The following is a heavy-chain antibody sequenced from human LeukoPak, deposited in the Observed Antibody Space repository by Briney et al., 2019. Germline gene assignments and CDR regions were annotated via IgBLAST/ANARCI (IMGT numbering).Heavy chain of an antibody. J-gene: IGHJ4*02. CDR1: GFTFSRYA. CDR2: ISDNGGGT. CDR3: AKVVGGFYSSCPTDY. D-gene: IGHD6-19*01. V-gene: IGHV3-23*01. Sequence: GGSLRLSCAASGFTFSRYAMSWVRQSPGKGLEWVSAISDNGGGTNYADSVKGRFTISRDNSKNSLYLQMNSLRVEDTAVYFCAKVVGGFYSSCPTDYWGQGTLVTVSS.